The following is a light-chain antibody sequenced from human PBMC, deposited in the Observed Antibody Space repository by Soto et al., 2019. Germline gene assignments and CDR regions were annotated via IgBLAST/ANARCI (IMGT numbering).Light chain of an antibody. V-gene: IGLV9-49*01. J-gene: IGLJ2*01. CDR1: SGYSNYK. Sequence: QSVLTQPPSASASLGASVTLTCTLSSGYSNYKVDWYQQRPGKGPRFVMRVGTGGIVGSKGDGIPDRFSVLGSGLNRYLTIKNIQEEDESDYHCGADHGSGSKFVYLVFGGGTKVTVL. CDR2: VGTGGIVG. CDR3: GADHGSGSKFVYLV.